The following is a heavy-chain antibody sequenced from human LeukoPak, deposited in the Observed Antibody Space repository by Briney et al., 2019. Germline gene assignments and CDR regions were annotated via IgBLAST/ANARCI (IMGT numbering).Heavy chain of an antibody. J-gene: IGHJ4*02. V-gene: IGHV3-9*01. CDR1: GFTFDDYA. CDR2: ISWNSGSV. D-gene: IGHD6-19*01. Sequence: GGSLRLSCAASGFTFDDYAMHWVRQAPGKGLGWVSGISWNSGSVGYADSVKGRFTISRDNAKNSLYLQMYSLRAEDTAFYYCAKGSGWYELFDYWGQGTLVTVSS. CDR3: AKGSGWYELFDY.